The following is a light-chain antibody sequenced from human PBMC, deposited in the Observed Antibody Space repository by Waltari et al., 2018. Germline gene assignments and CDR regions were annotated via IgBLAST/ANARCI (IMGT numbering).Light chain of an antibody. J-gene: IGLJ2*01. CDR1: KLGAKY. Sequence: SYELTQPTSVSVAPGQTASITCSGDKLGAKYACWYQQKPGQSPVLVFHQHTRRPSGIPERFSGSNSGNTATLTISGTQAIDEADYHCQAWDSTYARVFGGGTKLTVL. CDR2: QHT. V-gene: IGLV3-1*01. CDR3: QAWDSTYARV.